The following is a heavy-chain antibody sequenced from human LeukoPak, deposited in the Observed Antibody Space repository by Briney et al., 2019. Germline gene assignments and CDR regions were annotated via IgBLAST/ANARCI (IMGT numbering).Heavy chain of an antibody. D-gene: IGHD2-2*01. CDR2: IYTSGST. Sequence: PSETLSLTCTVSGGSISSYCWSWIRQPAGKGLEWIGRIYTSGSTNYNPSLKSRVTMSVDTSKNQFSLKLSSVTAADTAVYYCARGSGYCSSTSCYYYFDYWGQGTLVTVSS. J-gene: IGHJ4*02. V-gene: IGHV4-4*07. CDR1: GGSISSYC. CDR3: ARGSGYCSSTSCYYYFDY.